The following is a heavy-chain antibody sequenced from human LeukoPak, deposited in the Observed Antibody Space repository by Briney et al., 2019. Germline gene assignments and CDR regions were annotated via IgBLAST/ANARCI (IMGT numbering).Heavy chain of an antibody. CDR1: GFSVSTNY. D-gene: IGHD6-25*01. CDR3: ARTATNRPADAFDI. V-gene: IGHV3-53*01. J-gene: IGHJ3*02. CDR2: IYSGGNT. Sequence: PGWSLRLSCAASGFSVSTNYMSWVRQAPGKGLEWVSFIYSGGNTYYADSVKGRFTISRDNSKNTLYLQINSLRAEDTAVYYCARTATNRPADAFDIWGQGTMVTVSS.